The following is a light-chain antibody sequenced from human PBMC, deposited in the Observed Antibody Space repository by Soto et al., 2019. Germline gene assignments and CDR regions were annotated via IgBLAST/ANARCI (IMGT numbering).Light chain of an antibody. CDR1: QTICSW. CDR3: QHYYSYSEA. J-gene: IGKJ1*01. V-gene: IGKV1-5*03. Sequence: DIQSTQSPATLSGSVGSRVTTTGRAVQTICSWLAWYQQKPGKAPKHLIYKASTLKSGVPSRFSGSGSGTEFTLTISSLQPDDFATYYCQHYYSYSEAFGQGTKVELK. CDR2: KAS.